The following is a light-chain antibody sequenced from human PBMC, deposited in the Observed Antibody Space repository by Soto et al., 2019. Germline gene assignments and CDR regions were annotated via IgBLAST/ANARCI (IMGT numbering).Light chain of an antibody. Sequence: QSVLTQPPSVSGAPGQRVTISCTGSSSNIGAGYDVHWYQQLPGTAPKLLIYRNSNRPSGVPDRFSGSKSGTSASLAITGLQAEDEADYYCQSYDSSLSWVFGGGTKVTVL. CDR2: RNS. CDR1: SSNIGAGYD. V-gene: IGLV1-40*01. CDR3: QSYDSSLSWV. J-gene: IGLJ3*02.